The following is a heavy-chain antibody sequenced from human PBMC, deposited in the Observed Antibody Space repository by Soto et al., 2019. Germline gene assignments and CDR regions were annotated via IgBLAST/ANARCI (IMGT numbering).Heavy chain of an antibody. CDR3: APAPAAVVVPY. V-gene: IGHV3-33*01. CDR2: IWYDGSKK. Sequence: GGSLRLSCTASGFTFSSYGMHWVRQVPGKGLEWVALIWYDGSKKYYADSVKGRFTISRDNSKNTLFLQMNSLRAEDTAVYYCAPAPAAVVVPYWGQGTLVTVSS. D-gene: IGHD2-15*01. J-gene: IGHJ4*02. CDR1: GFTFSSYG.